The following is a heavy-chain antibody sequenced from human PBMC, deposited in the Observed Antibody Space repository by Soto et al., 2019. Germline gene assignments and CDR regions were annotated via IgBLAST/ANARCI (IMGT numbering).Heavy chain of an antibody. Sequence: QVQLQESGPGLVKPSETLSLTCTVSGGSISSYYWSWIRQPPGKGLEWIGYIYYSGSTNYNPSLKSRVTISVDTSKNQFSLKLSSVTAADTAVYYCARGRSGSRTPFDYWGQGTLVTVSS. CDR3: ARGRSGSRTPFDY. V-gene: IGHV4-59*01. CDR1: GGSISSYY. D-gene: IGHD1-26*01. J-gene: IGHJ4*02. CDR2: IYYSGST.